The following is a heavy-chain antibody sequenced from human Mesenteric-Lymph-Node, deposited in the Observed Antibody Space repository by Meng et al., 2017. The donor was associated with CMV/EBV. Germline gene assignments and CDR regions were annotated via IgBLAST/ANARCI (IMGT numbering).Heavy chain of an antibody. D-gene: IGHD3-22*01. CDR1: GYSFTTHW. Sequence: GGSLRLSCKGSGYSFTTHWIAWVRQVPGKGLDWMGIIFPGDSDTRYSPSFQGQVTISVDNSLNTAYLQWSSLKASDSAIYYCARVLVGSGYYFDAFDIWGQGATVTVSS. V-gene: IGHV5-51*01. CDR3: ARVLVGSGYYFDAFDI. CDR2: IFPGDSDT. J-gene: IGHJ3*02.